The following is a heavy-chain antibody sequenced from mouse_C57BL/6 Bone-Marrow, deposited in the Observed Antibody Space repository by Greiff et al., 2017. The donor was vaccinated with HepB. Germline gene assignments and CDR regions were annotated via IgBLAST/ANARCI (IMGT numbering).Heavy chain of an antibody. CDR3: ARRLLLRLRDWYFDV. J-gene: IGHJ1*03. D-gene: IGHD1-1*01. CDR1: GFTFSSYT. CDR2: ISGGGGNT. Sequence: EVHLVESGGGLVKPGGSLKLSCAASGFTFSSYTMSWVRQTPEKRLEWVATISGGGGNTYYPDSVKGRFTISRDNAKNTLYLQMSSLRSEDTALYYCARRLLLRLRDWYFDVWGTGTTVTVSS. V-gene: IGHV5-9*01.